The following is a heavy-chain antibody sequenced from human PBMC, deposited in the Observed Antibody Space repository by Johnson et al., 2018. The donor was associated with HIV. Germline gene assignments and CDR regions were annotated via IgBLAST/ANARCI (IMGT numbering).Heavy chain of an antibody. CDR1: GFTFSSYA. CDR3: ARGKKQWLDEDALDI. J-gene: IGHJ3*02. CDR2: IWSDGSNK. V-gene: IGHV3-33*08. D-gene: IGHD6-19*01. Sequence: QVQLVESGGGVVQPGRSLRLSCAASGFTFSSYAMHWVRQAPGKGLEWVAVIWSDGSNKHYADSVKGRFTISRDNSKNTLYLQMNSLRAEDTAVYYCARGKKQWLDEDALDIWGQGTMVTVSS.